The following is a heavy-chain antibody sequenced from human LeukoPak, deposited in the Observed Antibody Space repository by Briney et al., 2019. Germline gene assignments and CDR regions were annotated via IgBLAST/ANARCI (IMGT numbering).Heavy chain of an antibody. V-gene: IGHV4-59*01. CDR1: GGSISSYY. CDR3: ARNNDFWSGYQKYYFDY. D-gene: IGHD3-3*01. CDR2: IYYSGST. Sequence: SETLSLTCTVSGGSISSYYWSWIRQPPGEGLEWIGYIYYSGSTNYNPSLKSRVTISVDTSKNQFSLKLSSVTAADTAVYYCARNNDFWSGYQKYYFDYWGQGTLVTVSS. J-gene: IGHJ4*02.